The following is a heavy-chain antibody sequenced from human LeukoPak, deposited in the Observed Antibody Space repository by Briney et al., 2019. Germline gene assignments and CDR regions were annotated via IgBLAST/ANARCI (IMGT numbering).Heavy chain of an antibody. V-gene: IGHV4-59*01. D-gene: IGHD3-10*01. J-gene: IGHJ6*04. CDR2: IYYGGNT. Sequence: NPSETLSLTCTVSGDFISSYFWSWIRQPPGKGLEWIGYIYYGGNTNSNPSLESRVTISGDTSKNQFSLKLSSVTPADTAVYYCARATRGSGDGYSYYRMDVWGKGTTVTISS. CDR3: ARATRGSGDGYSYYRMDV. CDR1: GDFISSYF.